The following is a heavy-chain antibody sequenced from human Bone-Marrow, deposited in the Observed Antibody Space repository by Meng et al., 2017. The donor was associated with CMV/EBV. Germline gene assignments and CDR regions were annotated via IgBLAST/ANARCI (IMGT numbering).Heavy chain of an antibody. CDR3: ARVGYGINYLDF. CDR1: GYTFTQYG. CDR2: IILSTGNT. J-gene: IGHJ1*01. D-gene: IGHD3-9*01. V-gene: IGHV1-18*01. Sequence: CKASGYTFTQYGIGLLRQAPGQGLQCMGWIILSTGNTNYAAKLQGRVTMTTDTSTNSAYMELRRLRSDNTAVYYCARVGYGINYLDFWGPGTLVTVSS.